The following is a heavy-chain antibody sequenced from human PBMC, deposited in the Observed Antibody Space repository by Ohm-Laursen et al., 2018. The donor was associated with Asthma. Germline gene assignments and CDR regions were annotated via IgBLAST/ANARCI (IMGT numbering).Heavy chain of an antibody. D-gene: IGHD4-17*01. J-gene: IGHJ3*02. CDR2: IYYSGST. Sequence: SQTLSLTCTVSGDSISSGDNYWSWIRQHPGKGLDWIGYIYYSGSTYYNPSLKSRVTISVDTSKNQFSLKLSSVTAADTAVYYCARDHDYGDPGAFDIWGQGTMVTVSS. V-gene: IGHV4-30-4*08. CDR3: ARDHDYGDPGAFDI. CDR1: GDSISSGDNY.